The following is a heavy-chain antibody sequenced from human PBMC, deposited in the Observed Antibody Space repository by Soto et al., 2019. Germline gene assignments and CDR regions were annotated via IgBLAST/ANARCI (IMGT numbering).Heavy chain of an antibody. D-gene: IGHD3-16*02. CDR1: GGSVSRGSYY. Sequence: PSETLSLTCIVSGGSVSRGSYYWSWIRQPPGKGLEWIGNIYYSGNTNYNPSLKSRLTISVDTSKNQFSLQLSSVTASATAVTYCARTTPIVGHYYFSGLDVWGQGTMVTVSS. CDR3: ARTTPIVGHYYFSGLDV. CDR2: IYYSGNT. J-gene: IGHJ6*02. V-gene: IGHV4-61*01.